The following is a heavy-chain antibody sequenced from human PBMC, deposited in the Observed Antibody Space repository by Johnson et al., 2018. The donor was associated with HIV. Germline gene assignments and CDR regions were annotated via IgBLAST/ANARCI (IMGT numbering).Heavy chain of an antibody. CDR2: IYSGGST. J-gene: IGHJ3*02. V-gene: IGHV3-53*01. Sequence: VQLVESGGGVVQPGRSLRLSCAASGFTVSSNYMSWVRQAPGKGLEWVSVIYSGGSTYYADSVKGRFTTSRDNSKNTLYLQMNSLRAEDTAVYYCARDLHLWIDAFDIWGQGTMVTVAS. CDR1: GFTVSSNY. D-gene: IGHD3-3*01. CDR3: ARDLHLWIDAFDI.